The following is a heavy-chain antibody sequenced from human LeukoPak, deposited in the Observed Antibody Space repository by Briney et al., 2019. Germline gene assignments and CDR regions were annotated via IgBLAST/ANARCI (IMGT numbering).Heavy chain of an antibody. D-gene: IGHD3-22*01. CDR3: ARGPYSYDSSGAFDI. CDR1: GGSISSGSYY. V-gene: IGHV4-61*02. J-gene: IGHJ3*02. Sequence: SQTLSLTCTVSGGSISSGSYYWSWIRQPAGKGLEWIGRISSSGSTNYNPSLKSRVTISVDTSKNQFSLKLSSVTAADTAVYFCARGPYSYDSSGAFDIWGQGTMVTVSS. CDR2: ISSSGST.